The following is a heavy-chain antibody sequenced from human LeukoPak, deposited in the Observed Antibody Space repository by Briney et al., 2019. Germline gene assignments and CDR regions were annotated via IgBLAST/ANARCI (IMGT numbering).Heavy chain of an antibody. D-gene: IGHD7-27*01. V-gene: IGHV3-30*02. CDR1: GFKFSSYG. CDR3: AKEFSAWANMDV. CDR2: IRYDGSNK. J-gene: IGHJ6*03. Sequence: GGSLRLSCAASGFKFSSYGMHWVRQAPGKGLEWVAFIRYDGSNKYYADSMKGRFTISRDNSKNTLDLQMNSLRAEDTAVYYCAKEFSAWANMDVGGKGTTVTISS.